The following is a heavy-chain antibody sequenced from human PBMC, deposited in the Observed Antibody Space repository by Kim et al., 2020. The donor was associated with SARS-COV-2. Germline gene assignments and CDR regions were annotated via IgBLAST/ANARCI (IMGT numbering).Heavy chain of an antibody. CDR2: FYHNEST. D-gene: IGHD1-26*01. J-gene: IGHJ4*01. CDR1: TSRINKCY. CDR3: ARAHSIVGAITREGYFDY. V-gene: IGHV4-34*01. Sequence: SETLSLTCPRSTSRINKCYGDRTRQPPAPGPEWYGDFYHNESTNYNPSLKSRVTISVDTSKNQFSLKLSSVTAADTAVYYCARAHSIVGAITREGYFDY.